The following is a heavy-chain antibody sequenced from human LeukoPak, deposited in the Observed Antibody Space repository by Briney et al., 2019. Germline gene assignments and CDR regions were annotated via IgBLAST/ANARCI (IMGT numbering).Heavy chain of an antibody. CDR3: AKDDYGDYAPYFDY. Sequence: GGSLRLSCAASGFTFSSYAMSWVRQAPGKGLELVSAISGSGGSTYYADSVKGRFTISRDNSKNTLYLQMNSLRAEDTAVYYCAKDDYGDYAPYFDYWGQGTLVTVSS. V-gene: IGHV3-23*01. D-gene: IGHD4-17*01. CDR2: ISGSGGST. J-gene: IGHJ4*02. CDR1: GFTFSSYA.